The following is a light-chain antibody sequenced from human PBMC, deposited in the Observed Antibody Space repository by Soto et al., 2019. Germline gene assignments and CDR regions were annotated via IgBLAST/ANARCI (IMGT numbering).Light chain of an antibody. V-gene: IGKV3-20*01. J-gene: IGKJ1*01. CDR1: QSVSSNF. CDR3: QQYGISPWT. Sequence: EIVLTQSPGTLSLSPGDRATLSCRASQSVSSNFLAWYQQKPGQAPRLLIYAASSRASGIPDRFSGSGSGTEFTLTVSRLEPEDFVVYYCQQYGISPWTFGQGTKVEIK. CDR2: AAS.